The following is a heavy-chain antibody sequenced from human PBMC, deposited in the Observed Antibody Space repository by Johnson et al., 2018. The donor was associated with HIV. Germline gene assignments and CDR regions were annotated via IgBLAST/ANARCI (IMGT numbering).Heavy chain of an antibody. V-gene: IGHV3-NL1*01. CDR1: GFTFSTYA. Sequence: QMQLVESGGGVVQPGRSLRLSCAASGFTFSTYAMHWVRQAPGKGLEWVSVIYSGGSTYYADSVKGRFTISRDNAKNSLYLQMNSLRAEDTALYYCARDPTIAWDLKGDAFDIWGQGTMVTVSS. CDR3: ARDPTIAWDLKGDAFDI. CDR2: IYSGGST. D-gene: IGHD1-26*01. J-gene: IGHJ3*02.